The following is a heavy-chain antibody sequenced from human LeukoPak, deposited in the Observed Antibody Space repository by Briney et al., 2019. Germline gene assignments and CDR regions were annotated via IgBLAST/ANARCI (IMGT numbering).Heavy chain of an antibody. CDR2: IYPGDSDT. CDR3: ARQTTVTTGVPSNYYYMDV. CDR1: GYSFTSYW. V-gene: IGHV5-51*01. D-gene: IGHD4-17*01. Sequence: GESLKISCKGSGYSFTSYWIGWVRQMPGKGLEWMGIIYPGDSDTRYSPSFQGQVTISADKSISTAYLQWSSLKASDTAMYYCARQTTVTTGVPSNYYYMDVWGKGTTVTISS. J-gene: IGHJ6*03.